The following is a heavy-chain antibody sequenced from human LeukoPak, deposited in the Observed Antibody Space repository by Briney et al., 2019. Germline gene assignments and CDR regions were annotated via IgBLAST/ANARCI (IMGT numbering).Heavy chain of an antibody. V-gene: IGHV3-30*02. CDR2: VRNDGTNK. Sequence: GRSLRLSCAASGFSFSNFAMNWVRQAPGRGLEWVAFVRNDGTNKHYADSVKGRFTISRDNSKNTLYLQMNSLRAEDTAVYYCAKDLGTLISGSYYYYFDCWGQGTLVTVSS. CDR3: AKDLGTLISGSYYYYFDC. CDR1: GFSFSNFA. D-gene: IGHD3-10*01. J-gene: IGHJ4*02.